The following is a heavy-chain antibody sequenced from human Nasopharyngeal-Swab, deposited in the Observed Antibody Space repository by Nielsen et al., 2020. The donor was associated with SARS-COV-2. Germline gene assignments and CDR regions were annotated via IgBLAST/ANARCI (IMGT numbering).Heavy chain of an antibody. Sequence: SETLSLTCAVSGGSISSCNWWSWVRQPPGKGLEWIGEIYHSGSTNYNPSLKSRVTISVDKSKNQFSLKLSSVTAADTAVYYCARASAVAGTYYYMDVWGKGTTVTVSS. CDR1: GGSISSCNW. CDR2: IYHSGST. D-gene: IGHD6-19*01. CDR3: ARASAVAGTYYYMDV. J-gene: IGHJ6*03. V-gene: IGHV4-4*02.